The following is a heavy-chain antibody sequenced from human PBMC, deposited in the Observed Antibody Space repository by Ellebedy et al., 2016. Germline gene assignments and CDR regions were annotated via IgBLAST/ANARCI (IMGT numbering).Heavy chain of an antibody. CDR3: ATTKGEYWPY. CDR1: GFTFRHYW. V-gene: IGHV3-7*01. J-gene: IGHJ4*02. Sequence: GGSLRLXXVASGFTFRHYWMMWVRQVPGKGLEWVASINEDGSETFYVASVKGRFTISRDNAKNSLYLQMKSPRAEDTAVYYCATTKGEYWPYWGQGTLVTVSS. D-gene: IGHD2-8*02. CDR2: INEDGSET.